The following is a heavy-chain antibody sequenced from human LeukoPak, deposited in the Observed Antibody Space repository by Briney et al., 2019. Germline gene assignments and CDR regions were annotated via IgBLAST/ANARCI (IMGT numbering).Heavy chain of an antibody. CDR3: ARDTIWFGEPTPTWFDP. CDR2: IKQDGSEK. Sequence: PGGSLRLSCAASGFTFSNYWMSWVRQAPGKGLEWVANIKQDGSEKYYVDSVKGRFTISRDNARKSLFLQLNSLRAEDTAVYYCARDTIWFGEPTPTWFDPRGQGTRVTVSS. J-gene: IGHJ5*02. V-gene: IGHV3-7*01. CDR1: GFTFSNYW. D-gene: IGHD3-10*01.